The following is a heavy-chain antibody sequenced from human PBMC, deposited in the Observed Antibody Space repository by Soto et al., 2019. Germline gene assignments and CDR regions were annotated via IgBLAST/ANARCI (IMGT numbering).Heavy chain of an antibody. D-gene: IGHD6-13*01. CDR1: GFTFSNYT. CDR2: ITSGSSDI. V-gene: IGHV3-21*02. Sequence: EVPLVESGGGMVKPGGSLRLSCAASGFTFSNYTMNWVRQAPGQGLEWVSSITSGSSDIYYAASLKGRFTVSRDNAKNSRYLQVNSLRAEDTAVYYCGRTHRGAADGTGYWGQGTLVTVAS. CDR3: GRTHRGAADGTGY. J-gene: IGHJ4*02.